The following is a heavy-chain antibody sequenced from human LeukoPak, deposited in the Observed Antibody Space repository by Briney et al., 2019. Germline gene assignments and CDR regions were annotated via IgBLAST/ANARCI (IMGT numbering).Heavy chain of an antibody. CDR1: GGSFSGYY. V-gene: IGHV4-34*01. D-gene: IGHD6-19*01. J-gene: IGHJ4*02. CDR2: INHSGST. Sequence: PSETLSLTCAVYGGSFSGYYWSWIRQPPGKGLEWTGEINHSGSTNYNPSLKSRVTISVDTSKNQFSLKLSSVTAADTAVYYCARERKYSSGWYGPLWPGYFDYWGQGTLVTVSS. CDR3: ARERKYSSGWYGPLWPGYFDY.